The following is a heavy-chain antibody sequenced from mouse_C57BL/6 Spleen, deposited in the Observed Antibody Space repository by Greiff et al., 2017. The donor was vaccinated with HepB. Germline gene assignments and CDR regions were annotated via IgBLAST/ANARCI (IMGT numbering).Heavy chain of an antibody. Sequence: VQLQQSGAELVKPGASVKLSCKASGYTFTSYWMHWVKQRPGRGLEWIGRIDPNSGGTKYNEKFKSKATLTVDKPSSTAYMQLSSLTSEDSACYYCSRGFLIDYYGSSSYAMDYWGQGTSVTVSS. CDR2: IDPNSGGT. D-gene: IGHD1-1*01. V-gene: IGHV1-72*01. CDR3: SRGFLIDYYGSSSYAMDY. CDR1: GYTFTSYW. J-gene: IGHJ4*01.